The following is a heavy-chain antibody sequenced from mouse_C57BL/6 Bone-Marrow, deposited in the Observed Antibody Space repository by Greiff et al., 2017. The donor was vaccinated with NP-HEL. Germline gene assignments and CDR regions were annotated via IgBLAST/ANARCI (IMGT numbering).Heavy chain of an antibody. CDR2: IWPGGGS. CDR1: GFSLTSYA. J-gene: IGHJ4*01. V-gene: IGHV2-9-1*01. CDR3: ARISRVPYYYAMDC. D-gene: IGHD1-1*01. Sequence: VKVVESGPGLVAPSQSLSITCTVSGFSLTSYAISWVRQPPGKGLEWLGVIWPGGGSTYYSALYSSLSISKDNSKSQVFLKMNNLQTDDTARYYSARISRVPYYYAMDCWGQGTSVTVSS.